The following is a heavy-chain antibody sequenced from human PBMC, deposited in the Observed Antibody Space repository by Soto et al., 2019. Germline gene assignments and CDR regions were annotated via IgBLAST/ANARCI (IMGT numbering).Heavy chain of an antibody. J-gene: IGHJ4*02. CDR1: GYTFTSYD. CDR2: MNPNSGNT. V-gene: IGHV1-8*01. Sequence: ASVKVSCKASGYTFTSYDINWVRQATGQGLEWMGWMNPNSGNTGYAQKFQGRVTMTRNTSISTAYMELSSLRSEDTAVYYCARDTFCSRGSCHYYFDYWGQGTLVTVSS. D-gene: IGHD2-15*01. CDR3: ARDTFCSRGSCHYYFDY.